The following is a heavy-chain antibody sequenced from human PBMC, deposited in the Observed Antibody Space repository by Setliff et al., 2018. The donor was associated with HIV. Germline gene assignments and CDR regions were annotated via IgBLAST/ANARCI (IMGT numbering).Heavy chain of an antibody. V-gene: IGHV4-39*01. J-gene: IGHJ5*02. CDR1: GDSITNDDYY. CDR3: ARYTSKVDWFDP. Sequence: SETLSLTCTVSGDSITNDDYYWGWIRQPPGEGLEWIAIIHYNGRTYYDPSLKSRVTIFVDTSKTQSYLKLRSVTASDTAVYYCARYTSKVDWFDPWGQGTLVTVSS. D-gene: IGHD2-2*02. CDR2: IHYNGRT.